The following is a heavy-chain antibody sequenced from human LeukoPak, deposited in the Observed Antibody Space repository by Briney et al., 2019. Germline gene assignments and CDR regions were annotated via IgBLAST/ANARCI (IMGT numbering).Heavy chain of an antibody. J-gene: IGHJ3*02. D-gene: IGHD3-9*01. CDR3: ARDVQCVHYDILTGPPCDAFDI. CDR1: GFTFSSYS. V-gene: IGHV3-21*01. Sequence: NPGGSLRLSCAASGFTFSSYSMNWVRQAPGKGLEWVSSISSSSSYIYYADSVKGRFTISRDNAKNSLYLQMNSLRAEDTAVYYCARDVQCVHYDILTGPPCDAFDIWGQGTMVTVSS. CDR2: ISSSSSYI.